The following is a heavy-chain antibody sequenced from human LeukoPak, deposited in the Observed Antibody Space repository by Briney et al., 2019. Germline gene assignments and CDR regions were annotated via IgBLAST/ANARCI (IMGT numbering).Heavy chain of an antibody. J-gene: IGHJ3*02. CDR1: GYTFTSYD. CDR3: ARGPYSPRRLGYCSSTSCPLYAFDI. D-gene: IGHD2-2*01. V-gene: IGHV1-8*01. Sequence: ASVKVSCKASGYTFTSYDINWVRQATGQGLEWMGWMNPNSGNTGYAQKFQGRVTMTRNTSISTAYMELSGLRSEDTAVYYCARGPYSPRRLGYCSSTSCPLYAFDIWGQGTMVTVSS. CDR2: MNPNSGNT.